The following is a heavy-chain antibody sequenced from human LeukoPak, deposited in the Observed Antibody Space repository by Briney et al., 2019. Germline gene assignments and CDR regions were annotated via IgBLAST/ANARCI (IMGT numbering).Heavy chain of an antibody. CDR2: ISSRDNTI. Sequence: GGSLRLSCAASGFTFSSYEMHWVRQAPGKGLEWVSYISSRDNTIYYGDSVKGRLTISRDNAKNSLYLQMNSLRAEDTAVYYCAREGRGYSGFYYWGQGTQVTVSS. D-gene: IGHD2-21*01. CDR3: AREGRGYSGFYY. CDR1: GFTFSSYE. V-gene: IGHV3-48*03. J-gene: IGHJ4*02.